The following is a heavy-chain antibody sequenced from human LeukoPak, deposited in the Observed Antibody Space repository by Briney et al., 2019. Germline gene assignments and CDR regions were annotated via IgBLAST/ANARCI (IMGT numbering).Heavy chain of an antibody. D-gene: IGHD6-19*01. CDR2: IYYSGST. V-gene: IGHV4-59*01. CDR1: GGSISSYY. Sequence: PSETLSLTCTVSGGSISSYYWSWIRQPPGKGLEWIGYIYYSGSTNYNPSPKSRVTISVDTSKNQFSLKLSSVTAADTAVYYCARGTVAPNWFDPWGQGTLVTVSS. CDR3: ARGTVAPNWFDP. J-gene: IGHJ5*02.